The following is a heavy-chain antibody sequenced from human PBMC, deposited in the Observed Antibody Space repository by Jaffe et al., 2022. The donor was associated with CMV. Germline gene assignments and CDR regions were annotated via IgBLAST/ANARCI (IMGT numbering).Heavy chain of an antibody. J-gene: IGHJ4*02. V-gene: IGHV3-23*01. Sequence: EVQLFESGGDLVHPGGSLRLSCAASGFPFSSFAMSWVRQAPGKGLEWVSCLSSSGGTTYFADSVKGRFTMSRDNSRNMFYLQLNNLRAEDAGLYYCARVVLGYYVDHWGQGTLVTVSS. CDR2: LSSSGGTT. CDR1: GFPFSSFA. CDR3: ARVVLGYYVDH. D-gene: IGHD3-16*01.